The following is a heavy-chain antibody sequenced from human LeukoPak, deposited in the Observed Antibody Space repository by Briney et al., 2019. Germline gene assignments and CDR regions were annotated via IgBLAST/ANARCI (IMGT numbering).Heavy chain of an antibody. CDR1: GYTFTSYD. Sequence: ASVTVSCKASGYTFTSYDINWVRQATGQGLEWMGWMNPNSGNTGYAQKFQGRVTMARNTSISTAYMELSSLRSEDTAVYYCARGRMVRGVYNWFDPWGQGTLVTVSS. CDR2: MNPNSGNT. J-gene: IGHJ5*02. CDR3: ARGRMVRGVYNWFDP. V-gene: IGHV1-8*01. D-gene: IGHD3-10*01.